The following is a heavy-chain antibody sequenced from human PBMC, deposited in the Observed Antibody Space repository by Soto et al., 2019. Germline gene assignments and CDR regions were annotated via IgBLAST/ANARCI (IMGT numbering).Heavy chain of an antibody. CDR3: AKVFGGGPPYYFDH. J-gene: IGHJ4*02. D-gene: IGHD3-10*02. Sequence: EVQVLESGGGLVQPGGSLRLSCAASGFTFANYGMTWVRQAPGKGLEWVAVISSGGGTSYADSVKGRFTISRDISKNTLYLHMNSLRAEDTAIYYCAKVFGGGPPYYFDHWGQRTLVTVSS. V-gene: IGHV3-23*01. CDR1: GFTFANYG. CDR2: ISSGGGT.